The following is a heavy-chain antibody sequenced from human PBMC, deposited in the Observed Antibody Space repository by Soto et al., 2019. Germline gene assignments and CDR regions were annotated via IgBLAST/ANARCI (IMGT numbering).Heavy chain of an antibody. CDR3: GAAAAAAQRCYYYGMDV. D-gene: IGHD6-13*01. CDR1: GFTFTSSA. CDR2: IVVGSGNT. V-gene: IGHV1-58*01. J-gene: IGHJ6*02. Sequence: QMQLVQSGPEVKKPGTSVKVSCKASGFTFTSSAVQWVRQARGQRLEWIGWIVVGSGNTNYAQKFQERVTITRDMSTSPAYRELSSLRSEDTAVYYCGAAAAAAQRCYYYGMDVWGQGTTVTVSS.